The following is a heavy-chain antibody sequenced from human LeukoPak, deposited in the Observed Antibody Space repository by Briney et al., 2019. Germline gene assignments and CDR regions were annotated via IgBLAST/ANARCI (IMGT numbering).Heavy chain of an antibody. CDR1: GGSFSSYY. CDR3: ARSGSSTLYWYFDL. D-gene: IGHD1-26*01. J-gene: IGHJ2*01. V-gene: IGHV4-34*01. CDR2: INHSGST. Sequence: SETLSLTCAVYGGSFSSYYWNWIRQPPGKGLEWIGEINHSGSTNYNPSLKSRVTISVDTSKNQFSLKLSSVTAADTAVYYCARSGSSTLYWYFDLWGRGTLVTVSS.